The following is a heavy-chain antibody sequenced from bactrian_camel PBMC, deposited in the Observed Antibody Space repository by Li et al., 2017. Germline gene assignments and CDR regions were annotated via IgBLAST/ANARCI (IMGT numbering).Heavy chain of an antibody. J-gene: IGHJ4*01. D-gene: IGHD2*01. CDR3: AADTIANAPPRSDYNV. V-gene: IGHV3-2*01. CDR2: IYTATGRT. CDR1: GVSTYY. Sequence: HVQLVESGGGSVQTGQTLRLSCAASGVSTYYWSWVRQAPGEGLEWVSSIYTATGRTYYADSVKGRFTIPKDNAKNTLYLQMNSINSEDTAVYFCAADTIANAPPRSDYNVWGQETQVTVS.